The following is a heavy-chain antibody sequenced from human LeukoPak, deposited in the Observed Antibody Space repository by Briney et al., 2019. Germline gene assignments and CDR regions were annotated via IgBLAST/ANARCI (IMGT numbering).Heavy chain of an antibody. D-gene: IGHD3-16*01. CDR1: GGSISSSSYY. Sequence: SETLSLTCIVSGGSISSSSYYWGWIRQPPGKGLEWIGNIYYSGGTYYNPSLKSRVTISEDTSKNQFSLKLSSVTAADTAVYYCARGGITVWGVISWFDPWGQGTLVTVSS. CDR2: IYYSGGT. V-gene: IGHV4-39*01. J-gene: IGHJ5*02. CDR3: ARGGITVWGVISWFDP.